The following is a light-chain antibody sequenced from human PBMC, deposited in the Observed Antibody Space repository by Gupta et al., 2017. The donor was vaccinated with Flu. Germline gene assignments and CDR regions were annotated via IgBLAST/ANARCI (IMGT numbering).Light chain of an antibody. Sequence: EIVMTQSPATLSVSPGERATLSCRASQSITTTLAWYQQKPGQAPRLLIYGASTRATGIPARFSGSGSGTEFTLTISSRQSEDFAVYYCQQENICPITFGQGTPLEIK. CDR1: QSITTT. CDR3: QQENICPIT. CDR2: GAS. J-gene: IGKJ5*01. V-gene: IGKV3-15*01.